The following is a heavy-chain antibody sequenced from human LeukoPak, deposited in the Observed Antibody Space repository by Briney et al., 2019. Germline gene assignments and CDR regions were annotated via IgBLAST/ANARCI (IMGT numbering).Heavy chain of an antibody. D-gene: IGHD6-19*01. V-gene: IGHV3-74*01. J-gene: IGHJ4*02. CDR2: INSDGSST. CDR1: GFPFSSHW. CDR3: ARDLSYSSGWYLFDY. Sequence: GESLKISCAASGFPFSSHWMHWVRQAPGKGLVWVSRINSDGSSTSYADSVKGRFTISRDNAKNTLYLQMNSLRAEDTAVYYCARDLSYSSGWYLFDYWGQGTLVTVSS.